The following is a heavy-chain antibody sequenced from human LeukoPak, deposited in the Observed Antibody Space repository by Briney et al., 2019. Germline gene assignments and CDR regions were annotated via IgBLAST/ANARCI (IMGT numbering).Heavy chain of an antibody. CDR1: GYTFTSYY. CDR2: INPSGGST. CDR3: ARGPMIVVVVDAFDI. V-gene: IGHV1-46*01. Sequence: GASVNVSCKASGYTFTSYYMHWVRQAPGQGLEWMGIINPSGGSTSYAQKFQGRVTMTRDTSTSTVYMELSSLRSEDTAVYYCARGPMIVVVVDAFDIWGQGTMVTVSS. J-gene: IGHJ3*02. D-gene: IGHD3-22*01.